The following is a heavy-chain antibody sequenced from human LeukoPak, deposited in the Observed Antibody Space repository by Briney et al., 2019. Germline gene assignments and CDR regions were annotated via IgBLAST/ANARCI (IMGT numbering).Heavy chain of an antibody. CDR1: GFSVRSNY. V-gene: IGHV3-53*01. J-gene: IGHJ3*02. D-gene: IGHD1-1*01. CDR2: IYSDGSI. Sequence: GGSLRLSCAASGFSVRSNYISWVRQAPGKGLEWVSMIYSDGSIFHADSVKGRFTMSRDNSRNTLDLQMNSLRVEDTAVYFCARDRRRLRGMNGDGDAFHIWGQGTMVTVSS. CDR3: ARDRRRLRGMNGDGDAFHI.